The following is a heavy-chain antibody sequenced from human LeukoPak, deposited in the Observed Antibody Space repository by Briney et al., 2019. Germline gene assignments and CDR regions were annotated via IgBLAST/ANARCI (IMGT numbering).Heavy chain of an antibody. CDR1: GYTFTGYY. J-gene: IGHJ4*02. Sequence: GASVKVSCKASGYTFTGYYMHWVRQAPGQGLEWMGWINPNSGGTNYAQKFQGRVTMTRDTSISTAYMELSRLRSDDTAVYHCARGPGYDILTGYYLGYWGQGTLVTVSS. CDR3: ARGPGYDILTGYYLGY. V-gene: IGHV1-2*02. D-gene: IGHD3-9*01. CDR2: INPNSGGT.